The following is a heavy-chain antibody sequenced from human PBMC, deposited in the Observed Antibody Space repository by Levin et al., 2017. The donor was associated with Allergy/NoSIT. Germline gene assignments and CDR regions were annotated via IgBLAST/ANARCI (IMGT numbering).Heavy chain of an antibody. J-gene: IGHJ6*03. CDR3: ARHTVTHTYYYYYMDV. D-gene: IGHD4-17*01. V-gene: IGHV5-10-1*01. Sequence: GESLKISCKGSGYSFTSYWISWVRQMPGKGLEWMGRIDPSDSYTNYSPSFQGHVTISADKSISTAYLQWSSLKASDTAMYYCARHTVTHTYYYYYMDVWGKGTTVTVSS. CDR1: GYSFTSYW. CDR2: IDPSDSYT.